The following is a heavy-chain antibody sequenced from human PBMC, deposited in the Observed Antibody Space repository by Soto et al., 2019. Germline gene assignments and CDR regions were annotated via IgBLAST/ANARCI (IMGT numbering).Heavy chain of an antibody. CDR2: IIPIFGTA. D-gene: IGHD3-22*01. CDR1: GGTFSSYA. Sequence: QVQLVQSGAEVKKPGSSVKVSCKASGGTFSSYAISWVRQAPGQGLEWMGGIIPIFGTANYAQKFQGRVTITADESKSTAYMELSSLRSEDTAVYYCAAYYYDSSGYYPYNWFDPWGQGTLVTVSS. CDR3: AAYYYDSSGYYPYNWFDP. J-gene: IGHJ5*02. V-gene: IGHV1-69*01.